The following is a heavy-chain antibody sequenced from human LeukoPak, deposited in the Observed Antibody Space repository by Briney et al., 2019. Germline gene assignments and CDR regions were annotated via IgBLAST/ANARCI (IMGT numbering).Heavy chain of an antibody. CDR3: ARDVQISDNWGFYYYYYMDV. CDR1: GYTFTSYG. V-gene: IGHV1-18*01. J-gene: IGHJ6*03. CDR2: ISANNGNT. Sequence: GASVKVSCKASGYTFTSYGISWVRQAPGQGLEWMGWISANNGNTNYGQKFQGRVTMTADTSTSTAYMELRSLRSDDTAVYYCARDVQISDNWGFYYYYYMDVWGKGTTVTVSS. D-gene: IGHD7-27*01.